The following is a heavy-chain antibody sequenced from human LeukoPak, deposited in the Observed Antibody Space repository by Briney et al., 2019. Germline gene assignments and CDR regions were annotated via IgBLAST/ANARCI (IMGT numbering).Heavy chain of an antibody. CDR2: ISSDGRET. CDR3: ARDGPRGSSSGYYYLADY. CDR1: GFTFNSHW. V-gene: IGHV3-74*01. J-gene: IGHJ4*02. Sequence: GGSLRLSCAASGFTFNSHWMHWVRQAPGKGLVWLSRISSDGRETRYADSVKGRFTISRDNSKNTLYLQMNSLRAEDTAVYYCARDGPRGSSSGYYYLADYWGQGTLVTVSS. D-gene: IGHD3-22*01.